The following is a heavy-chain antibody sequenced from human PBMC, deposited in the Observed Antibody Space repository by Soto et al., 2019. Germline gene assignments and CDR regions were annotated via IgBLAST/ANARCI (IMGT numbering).Heavy chain of an antibody. Sequence: QVQLQESGPGLVKPSETLSLTCTVSGCSLSTYYWSWIRQPPGKGLEWIGYIYYTGSTHYNPSLKSRVSISLDTSKNHFSLQLTSVTAADTAVYYCARDKGGWPDSWGQGTLVTVSS. CDR1: GCSLSTYY. D-gene: IGHD1-26*01. CDR3: ARDKGGWPDS. CDR2: IYYTGST. V-gene: IGHV4-59*01. J-gene: IGHJ4*02.